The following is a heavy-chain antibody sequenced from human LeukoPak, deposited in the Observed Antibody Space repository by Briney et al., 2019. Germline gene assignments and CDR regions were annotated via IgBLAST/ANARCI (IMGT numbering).Heavy chain of an antibody. CDR3: ASLVAGGNWFDP. Sequence: SETLSLTCTVSGGSISSYYWSWIRQPPGKGLEWIGYIYYSGSTNYNPSLKSRVTISVDTSKNQFSRKLSSVTAADTAVYYCASLVAGGNWFDPWGQGTLVTVSS. V-gene: IGHV4-59*01. J-gene: IGHJ5*02. D-gene: IGHD6-19*01. CDR2: IYYSGST. CDR1: GGSISSYY.